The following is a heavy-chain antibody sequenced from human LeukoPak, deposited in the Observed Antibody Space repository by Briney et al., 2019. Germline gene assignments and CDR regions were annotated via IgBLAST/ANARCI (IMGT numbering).Heavy chain of an antibody. Sequence: SETLSLTCTVSGGSFSNYFRGWIRQPPGRGLEWIGYVHNSGSTTYNPSLKSRGTIVLDTSRNQFSLRLSSVTAADTAVYYCARYSYGYYYYMDVWGKGTTVTVSS. D-gene: IGHD3-16*01. CDR2: VHNSGST. V-gene: IGHV4-59*01. CDR3: ARYSYGYYYYMDV. J-gene: IGHJ6*03. CDR1: GGSFSNYF.